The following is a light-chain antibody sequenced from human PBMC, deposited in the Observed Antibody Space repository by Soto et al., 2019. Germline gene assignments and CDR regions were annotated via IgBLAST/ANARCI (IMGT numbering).Light chain of an antibody. CDR3: HHYHNWPMT. J-gene: IGKJ5*01. Sequence: EIVLTQSPATLSLSPGERATLSCRASQSVGSFLAWYQQKPGQAPRILIYDSSTRATGIPARFSGSESGTECTLTISSLKYEDCAVYYCHHYHNWPMTFGQGTRLEIK. V-gene: IGKV3-15*01. CDR2: DSS. CDR1: QSVGSF.